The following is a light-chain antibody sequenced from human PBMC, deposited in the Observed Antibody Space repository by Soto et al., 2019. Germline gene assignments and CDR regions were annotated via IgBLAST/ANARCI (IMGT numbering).Light chain of an antibody. CDR2: TTS. CDR1: QSVSSSY. J-gene: IGKJ5*01. CDR3: QQYHYWPIT. V-gene: IGKV3-15*01. Sequence: IVLPQSPGTLSLSPGERATLSCRASQSVSSSYLAWYQQKPGQAPSLLIYTTSTRASGVPARFSGSGSGTEFTLTISSLQSEDFAVYLCQQYHYWPITFGQGTRLEIK.